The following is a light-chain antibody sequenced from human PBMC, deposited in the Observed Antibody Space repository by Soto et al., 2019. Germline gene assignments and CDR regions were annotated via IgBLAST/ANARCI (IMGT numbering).Light chain of an antibody. CDR3: QQYVTSPLT. V-gene: IGKV3-20*01. CDR1: QSVSSY. CDR2: DAS. Sequence: IVLTQSPATLALSPGERATRSCRASQSVSSYLAWYQQKPGQAPRLLIYDASSRATGIPDRFSGSGSGTDFTLTISRLEPEDFAVYYCQQYVTSPLTFGGGTKVDIK. J-gene: IGKJ4*01.